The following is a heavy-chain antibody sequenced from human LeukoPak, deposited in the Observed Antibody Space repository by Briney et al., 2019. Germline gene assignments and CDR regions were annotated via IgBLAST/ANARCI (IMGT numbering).Heavy chain of an antibody. CDR3: ARKPTTSDAFDM. Sequence: SETLSLTCTVSGGSISSYYWSWIRQPPGKGLEWIGYIYYSGSTNYKPSLKSRVTISVDTSKNQFSLKLSSVTAADTAIYYCARKPTTSDAFDMWGQGTMVTVSS. D-gene: IGHD1-26*01. J-gene: IGHJ3*02. CDR1: GGSISSYY. V-gene: IGHV4-59*12. CDR2: IYYSGST.